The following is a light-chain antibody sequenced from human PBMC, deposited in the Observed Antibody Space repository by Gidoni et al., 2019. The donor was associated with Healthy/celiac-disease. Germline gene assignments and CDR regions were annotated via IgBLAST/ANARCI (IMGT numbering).Light chain of an antibody. CDR1: QSVSSY. J-gene: IGKJ1*01. V-gene: IGKV3-11*01. CDR2: DAS. Sequence: TVLTQSPATLSLSPGERATLSCRASQSVSSYLAWYQQKPGKAPRLRIYDASNRAPGIPARFSGSGSGTDCTLTISSLEPEDFAVYCCQQRETFGQGTKVEIK. CDR3: QQRET.